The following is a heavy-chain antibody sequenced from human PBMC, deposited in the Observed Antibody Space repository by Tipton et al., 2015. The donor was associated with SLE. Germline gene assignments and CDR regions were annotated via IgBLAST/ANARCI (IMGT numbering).Heavy chain of an antibody. Sequence: TLSLICTVSGGSICSGSYYWSWIRRPAGKGLEWIGSIYYSGSTYYNPSLKSRVTISVDTAKNQFPQKMSSVTAADTAVYYCARHGGTGRNWFDPWGKGTLVNVSS. CDR2: IYYSGST. D-gene: IGHD3-16*01. CDR3: ARHGGTGRNWFDP. J-gene: IGHJ5*02. V-gene: IGHV4-39*01. CDR1: GGSICSGSYY.